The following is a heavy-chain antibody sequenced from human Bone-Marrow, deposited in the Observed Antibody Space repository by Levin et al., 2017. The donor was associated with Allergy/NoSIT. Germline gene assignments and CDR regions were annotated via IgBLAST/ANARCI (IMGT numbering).Heavy chain of an antibody. V-gene: IGHV1-69*06. Sequence: PGGSLRLSCKASGGTFIKYGLSWVRQAPGQGLEWMGGIIPAFGPDKYAQKFKGRVTITADKSTTTAYMELTSLRSEDTAVYYCARGLISGAEGGDIFYYDGLDVWGQGTTVTVSS. J-gene: IGHJ6*02. CDR2: IIPAFGPD. CDR1: GGTFIKYG. CDR3: ARGLISGAEGGDIFYYDGLDV. D-gene: IGHD3-16*01.